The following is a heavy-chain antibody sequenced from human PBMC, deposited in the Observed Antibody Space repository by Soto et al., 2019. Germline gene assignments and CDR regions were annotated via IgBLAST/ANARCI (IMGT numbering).Heavy chain of an antibody. CDR1: GYTFTGYY. CDR2: INPNSGGT. CDR3: ARVAAAGTGYGMDV. V-gene: IGHV1-2*04. Sequence: ASVKVSCKASGYTFTGYYMHWVRQAPGQGLEWMGWINPNSGGTHYAQKFQGWVTMTRDTSISTAYMELSRLRSDDTAVYYCARVAAAGTGYGMDVWGQGTTVTVSS. D-gene: IGHD6-13*01. J-gene: IGHJ6*02.